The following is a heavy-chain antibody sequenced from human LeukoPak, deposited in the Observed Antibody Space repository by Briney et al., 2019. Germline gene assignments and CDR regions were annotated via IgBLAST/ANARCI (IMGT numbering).Heavy chain of an antibody. V-gene: IGHV4-31*03. D-gene: IGHD2-15*01. CDR1: GGSISSGGYY. CDR2: IYYSGST. J-gene: IGHJ4*02. CDR3: AREYCSGGSCGFDY. Sequence: PSETLSLTCTVSGGSISSGGYYWSWIRKHPGKGLEWIGYIYYSGSTYYNPSLKSRVTISVDTSKNQFSLKLSSVTAADTAVYYCAREYCSGGSCGFDYWGQGTLVTVSS.